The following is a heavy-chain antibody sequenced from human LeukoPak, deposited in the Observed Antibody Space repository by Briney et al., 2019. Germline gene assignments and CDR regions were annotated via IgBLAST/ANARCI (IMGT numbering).Heavy chain of an antibody. V-gene: IGHV3-7*01. CDR1: GFTFSSYW. J-gene: IGHJ1*01. Sequence: PGGSLRLSCAASGFTFSSYWMSWVRQAPGKGLEWVANIKQDGSEKYYVDSVKGRFTISRDNAKNSLYLQMNSLRAEDTAVYYCARDARIAVLRQTTAEYFQHWGQGTLVTVSS. CDR2: IKQDGSEK. CDR3: ARDARIAVLRQTTAEYFQH. D-gene: IGHD6-19*01.